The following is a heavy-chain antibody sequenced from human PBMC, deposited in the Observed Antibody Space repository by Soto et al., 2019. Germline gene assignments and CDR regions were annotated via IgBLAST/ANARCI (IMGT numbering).Heavy chain of an antibody. Sequence: QVQLVESGGGLVKPGGSLRLSCAASGFTFSDYYMSWIRQAPGKGLEWVSYISSSGSTIYYADSVKGRFTISRDNAKNSLDLQMNSLRAEDTAVYYCASRGERGVASPLHYYYMDVWGKGTTVTVSS. CDR1: GFTFSDYY. CDR2: ISSSGSTI. D-gene: IGHD3-10*01. V-gene: IGHV3-11*01. J-gene: IGHJ6*03. CDR3: ASRGERGVASPLHYYYMDV.